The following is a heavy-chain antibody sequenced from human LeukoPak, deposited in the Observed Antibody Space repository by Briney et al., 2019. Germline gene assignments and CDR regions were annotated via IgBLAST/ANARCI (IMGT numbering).Heavy chain of an antibody. J-gene: IGHJ4*02. Sequence: SETLSLAFAVYIGSFSGYYWSWIRQPPGKGLEWIGEINHSGSTNYNPSLKSRVTISVETAKNQFSLKLSTLSAEETAVYYCARGRTTTVTTKFVNYWGQGTLVTVSS. CDR1: IGSFSGYY. CDR2: INHSGST. V-gene: IGHV4-34*01. D-gene: IGHD4-17*01. CDR3: ARGRTTTVTTKFVNY.